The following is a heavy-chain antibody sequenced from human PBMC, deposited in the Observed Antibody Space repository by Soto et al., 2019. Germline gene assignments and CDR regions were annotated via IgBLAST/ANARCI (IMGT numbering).Heavy chain of an antibody. J-gene: IGHJ6*03. D-gene: IGHD6-6*01. CDR3: ARRIAARPVNLSTDLNYYYYYMDV. Sequence: ASVKVSCKASGYTFTSYYMHWVRQAPGQGLEWMGIINPSGGSTSYAQKFQGRVTMTRDTSTSTVYMELSSLRSEDTAVYYCARRIAARPVNLSTDLNYYYYYMDVWGKGTTVTVSS. CDR1: GYTFTSYY. V-gene: IGHV1-46*03. CDR2: INPSGGST.